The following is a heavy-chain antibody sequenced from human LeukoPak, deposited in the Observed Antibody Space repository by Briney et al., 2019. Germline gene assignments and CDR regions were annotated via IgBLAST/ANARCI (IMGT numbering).Heavy chain of an antibody. CDR3: ASSPPSGYDAFDI. CDR1: GGSINSNNYY. V-gene: IGHV4-39*07. Sequence: SETLSLTCTVSGGSINSNNYYWGWIRQPPGTGLEWIGSIYSSGSAYYNPSLKSRVTISVDTSKNQFSLKLSSVTAADTAVYYCASSPPSGYDAFDIWGQGTMVTVSS. J-gene: IGHJ3*02. CDR2: IYSSGSA. D-gene: IGHD5-12*01.